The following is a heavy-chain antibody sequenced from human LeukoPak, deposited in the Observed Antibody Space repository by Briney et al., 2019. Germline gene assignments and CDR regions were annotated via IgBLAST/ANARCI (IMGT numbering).Heavy chain of an antibody. CDR3: TRGDNDSSGYYGAFDI. Sequence: PSETLSLTCTVSGGSISSSTYYWGWIRQPPGKGLEWIGSIYYSGSTYYNPSLKSRVTISVDTSKNQFSLKLSSVTAADTAVYYCTRGDNDSSGYYGAFDIWGQGTMVTVSS. V-gene: IGHV4-39*01. CDR1: GGSISSSTYY. CDR2: IYYSGST. J-gene: IGHJ3*02. D-gene: IGHD3-22*01.